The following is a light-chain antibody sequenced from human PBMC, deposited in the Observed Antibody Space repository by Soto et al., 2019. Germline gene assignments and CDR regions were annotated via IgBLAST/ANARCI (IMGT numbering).Light chain of an antibody. CDR1: QSVSSSY. CDR3: QQYGSSPPA. Sequence: IASTQAPGTLCLAPRQRATLSCRASQSVSSSYLAWYQQKPGQAPRLLIYGASSRATGIPDRFSGSGSGTDFTLTISRLEPEDFAVYYCQQYGSSPPAFGQGTKVDIK. V-gene: IGKV3-20*01. J-gene: IGKJ1*01. CDR2: GAS.